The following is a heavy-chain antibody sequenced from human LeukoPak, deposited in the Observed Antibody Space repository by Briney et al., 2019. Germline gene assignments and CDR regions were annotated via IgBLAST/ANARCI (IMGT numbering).Heavy chain of an antibody. Sequence: GVSLRLSCAASGFTVSSNYKSWVRQAPGKGLEWVSVIYSGGSTYYADSVKGRFTISRDNSKNTLYLQMNSLRAEDTAVYYCARDGGDYGDYSALDYWGQGTLVTVSS. CDR2: IYSGGST. V-gene: IGHV3-53*01. J-gene: IGHJ4*02. CDR3: ARDGGDYGDYSALDY. D-gene: IGHD4-17*01. CDR1: GFTVSSNY.